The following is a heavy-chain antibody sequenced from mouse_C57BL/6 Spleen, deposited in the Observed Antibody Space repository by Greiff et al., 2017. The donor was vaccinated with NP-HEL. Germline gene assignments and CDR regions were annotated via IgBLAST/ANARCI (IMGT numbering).Heavy chain of an antibody. CDR3: ARDGGSSGYFYAMDY. V-gene: IGHV5-16*01. CDR1: GFTFSDYY. J-gene: IGHJ4*01. D-gene: IGHD3-2*02. CDR2: INYDGSST. Sequence: EVMLVESEGGLVQPGSSMKLSCTASGFTFSDYYMAWVRQVPEKGLEWVANINYDGSSTYYLDSLKSRFIISRDNAKNILYLQMSSLKSEDTATYYCARDGGSSGYFYAMDYWGQGTSVTVSS.